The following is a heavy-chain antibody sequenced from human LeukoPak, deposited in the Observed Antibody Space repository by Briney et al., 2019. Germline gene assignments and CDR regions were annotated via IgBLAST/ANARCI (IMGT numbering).Heavy chain of an antibody. Sequence: ASVRVSCKVSGYSVTELSMQWVRQAPGKGLECLGGFDPEEAKMVYARKFQGRVTMTEDTSTDTAYMELRGLTSEDTAVYYCATRSGDFWSGYVDWGQGTLVAVSS. CDR3: ATRSGDFWSGYVD. D-gene: IGHD3-3*01. V-gene: IGHV1-24*01. CDR1: GYSVTELS. CDR2: FDPEEAKM. J-gene: IGHJ4*02.